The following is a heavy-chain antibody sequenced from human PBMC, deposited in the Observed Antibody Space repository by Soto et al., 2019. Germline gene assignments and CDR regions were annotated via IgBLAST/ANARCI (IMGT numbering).Heavy chain of an antibody. Sequence: DVYLLESGGTLVQPGGSLRLSCAASGFDFSSYAMTWVRQAPGKGLEWVSGITYTGDTTYYADSVKGRFTICRDNYRNTLYLQMNSLRADATAMYFCAKDWPGTSSVTSDYWGQGTMVTVSS. V-gene: IGHV3-23*01. D-gene: IGHD4-17*01. CDR3: AKDWPGTSSVTSDY. CDR2: ITYTGDTT. CDR1: GFDFSSYA. J-gene: IGHJ4*01.